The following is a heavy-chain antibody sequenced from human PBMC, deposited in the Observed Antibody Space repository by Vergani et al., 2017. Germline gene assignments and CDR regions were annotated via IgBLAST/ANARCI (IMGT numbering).Heavy chain of an antibody. CDR1: GYSFNNYA. J-gene: IGHJ4*02. V-gene: IGHV7-4-1*01. D-gene: IGHD6-19*01. Sequence: QEQLVQSGSAFKKPGASVKVSCKASGYSFNNYAIHWVRQAPGQGLEWMGWINPTTGNPTYARAFTGRFVFSLDTSISTAYLQIGSLKAEDTAVYFCARAKRGRLAVGATDSWGQGTLLTVSS. CDR3: ARAKRGRLAVGATDS. CDR2: INPTTGNP.